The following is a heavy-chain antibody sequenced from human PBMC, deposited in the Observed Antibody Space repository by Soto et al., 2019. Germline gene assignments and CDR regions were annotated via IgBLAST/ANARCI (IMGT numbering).Heavy chain of an antibody. J-gene: IGHJ1*01. CDR2: ISGSGGST. CDR3: AYVIGPRYCSGGRCYVRGSH. V-gene: IGHV3-23*01. D-gene: IGHD2-15*01. Sequence: GGSLRLSCAASGFTFTSYAMSWVRQAPGKGLEWVSAISGSGGSTCYADSVKGRFTISRDNSKNTLYLQMNSLRAEDTAVYYWAYVIGPRYCSGGRCYVRGSHWGQWSLVTVSS. CDR1: GFTFTSYA.